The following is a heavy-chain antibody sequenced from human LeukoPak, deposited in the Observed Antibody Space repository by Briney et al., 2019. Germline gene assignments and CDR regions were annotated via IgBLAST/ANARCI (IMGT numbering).Heavy chain of an antibody. CDR2: ISGSGGST. D-gene: IGHD2-2*01. J-gene: IGHJ4*02. CDR3: AHGAMYQLDY. Sequence: GGSLRLSCAASGFTFSSYAMSWVRLAPGKGLEWVSAISGSGGSTYYADSVKGRFTISRDNSKNTLFLQMNSLRAEDTAVYYCAHGAMYQLDYWGQGTLVIVSS. V-gene: IGHV3-23*01. CDR1: GFTFSSYA.